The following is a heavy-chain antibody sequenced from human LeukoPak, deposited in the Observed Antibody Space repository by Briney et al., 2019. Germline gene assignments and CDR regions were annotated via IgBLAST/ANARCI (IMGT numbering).Heavy chain of an antibody. CDR1: GFTFDDYA. Sequence: PGRSLRLSCAASGFTFDDYAMHWVRQAPGKGLVWVSRVNSDGSRTTYADSVKGRFTISRDNANNTLYLQMNSLTAEDTAVYYCAREGSVTNDYWGQGSLVTVSS. CDR3: AREGSVTNDY. J-gene: IGHJ4*02. CDR2: VNSDGSRT. V-gene: IGHV3-74*03. D-gene: IGHD4-17*01.